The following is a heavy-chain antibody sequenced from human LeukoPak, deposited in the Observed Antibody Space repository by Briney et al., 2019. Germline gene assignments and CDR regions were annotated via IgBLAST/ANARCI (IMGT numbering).Heavy chain of an antibody. CDR3: ARDRSAAGGWFDP. Sequence: GGSLRLSCAASGLTFLSYNMNWARQAPGKGLEWVSSISSTSSSYTYYADSVKGRFTISRDNAKNSLYLQMNSLRAEDTAVYYCARDRSAAGGWFDPWGQGTLVTVSS. V-gene: IGHV3-21*01. CDR1: GLTFLSYN. CDR2: ISSTSSSYT. J-gene: IGHJ5*02. D-gene: IGHD1-14*01.